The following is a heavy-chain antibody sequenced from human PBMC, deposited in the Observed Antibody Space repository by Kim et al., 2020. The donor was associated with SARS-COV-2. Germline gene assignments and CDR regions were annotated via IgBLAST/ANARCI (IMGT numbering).Heavy chain of an antibody. D-gene: IGHD3-10*01. CDR3: ATPGQFVRGPVDY. J-gene: IGHJ4*02. CDR1: GFTFSDYY. CDR2: ISSSSTYT. V-gene: IGHV3-11*06. Sequence: GGSLRLSCAASGFTFSDYYMSWIRQAPGKGLEWVSYISSSSTYTNYADSVKGRFTISRDNAKNSLYLQMNSLRAEDTAVYYCATPGQFVRGPVDYWGQGTLVTVSS.